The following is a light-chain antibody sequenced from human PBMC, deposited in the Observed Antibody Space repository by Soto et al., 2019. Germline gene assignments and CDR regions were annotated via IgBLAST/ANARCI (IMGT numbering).Light chain of an antibody. J-gene: IGLJ1*01. CDR1: ASDIGRYNY. CDR3: NSYVGSNNYV. Sequence: LTQPPSASGSPGQSVTISCIGTASDIGRYNYVSWYQHHPGKAPKLIIYEVTKRPSGVPDRFSGSKSGNTASLTVSGLQADDEADYYCNSYVGSNNYVFGTGTKVTVL. CDR2: EVT. V-gene: IGLV2-8*01.